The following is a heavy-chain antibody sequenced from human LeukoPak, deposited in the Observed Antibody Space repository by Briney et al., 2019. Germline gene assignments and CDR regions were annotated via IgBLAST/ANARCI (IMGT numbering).Heavy chain of an antibody. D-gene: IGHD6-13*01. J-gene: IGHJ4*02. Sequence: PGGSLRLSCAASGFTFSTYAMNWVRQAPGKGLYWVSGISGSGGTTCYAVSVKGRFTISRDNSKNTLYPQMNYLRAEDTALYYCAKNIAAPTTPFDYWGQGTLVTVSS. CDR2: ISGSGGTT. CDR1: GFTFSTYA. V-gene: IGHV3-23*01. CDR3: AKNIAAPTTPFDY.